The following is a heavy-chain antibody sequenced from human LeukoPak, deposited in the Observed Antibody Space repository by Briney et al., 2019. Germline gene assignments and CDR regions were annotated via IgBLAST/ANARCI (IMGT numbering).Heavy chain of an antibody. D-gene: IGHD2-15*01. Sequence: GGSLRLSCAASGFTFDEYGMGWVSHAPGKGRGWVSGINWKGGSTGYADSVNGRFTISRDNAKTSLYLQMTSLRAEDTPLYYCARRGYCSGASFLPFHSWGQGSLLTVSS. CDR3: ARRGYCSGASFLPFHS. CDR2: INWKGGST. V-gene: IGHV3-20*04. J-gene: IGHJ4*02. CDR1: GFTFDEYG.